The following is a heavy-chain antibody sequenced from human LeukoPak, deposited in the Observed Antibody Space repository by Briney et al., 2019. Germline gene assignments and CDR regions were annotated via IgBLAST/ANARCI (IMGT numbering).Heavy chain of an antibody. CDR3: AKEGIAVAGTGDDY. V-gene: IGHV3-30*02. CDR2: IWYDGSTK. D-gene: IGHD6-19*01. Sequence: AGGSLRLSCAASGFSFKDTGMHWVRQAPGKSPEWLTIIWYDGSTKYYAAYVKGRFTVSRDNSRNTLFLQMNRLRTEDTAVYYCAKEGIAVAGTGDDYWGQGTLVTVSS. J-gene: IGHJ4*02. CDR1: GFSFKDTG.